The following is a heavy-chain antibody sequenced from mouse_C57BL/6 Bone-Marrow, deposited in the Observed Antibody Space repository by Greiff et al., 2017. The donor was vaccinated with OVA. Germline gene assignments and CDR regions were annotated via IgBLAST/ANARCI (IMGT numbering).Heavy chain of an antibody. J-gene: IGHJ3*01. D-gene: IGHD2-3*01. Sequence: VQLQQSGPELVKPGASVKISCKASGYSFTGYYMNWVKQSPEKSLEWIGEINPSTGGTTYNQKFKAKATLTVDKSSSTAYMQLKSLTSEDSAVDYCARSPSMMATEGFAYWGQGTLVTVSA. CDR3: ARSPSMMATEGFAY. V-gene: IGHV1-42*01. CDR1: GYSFTGYY. CDR2: INPSTGGT.